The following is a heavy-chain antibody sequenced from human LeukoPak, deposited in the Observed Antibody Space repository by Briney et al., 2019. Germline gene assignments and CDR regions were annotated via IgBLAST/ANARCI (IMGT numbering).Heavy chain of an antibody. D-gene: IGHD3-22*01. J-gene: IGHJ4*01. CDR1: GFTFDDYG. CDR2: VNWNGGST. Sequence: PGGSLRLSCAASGFTFDDYGMSWDRQAPGEGLEWVSGVNWNGGSTGYADSVKGRFTISRDNAKNSLYLQMNSLRAEDTAVYYCARGPGSSGGAYVGDYWGHGTLVTVSS. CDR3: ARGPGSSGGAYVGDY. V-gene: IGHV3-20*04.